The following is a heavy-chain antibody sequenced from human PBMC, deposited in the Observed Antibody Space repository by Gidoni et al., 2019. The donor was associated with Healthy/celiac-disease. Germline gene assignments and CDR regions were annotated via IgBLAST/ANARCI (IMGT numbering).Heavy chain of an antibody. Sequence: QLQLQESCPGLVKPSETLSLTCAVSGGSIISSNYYWGWIRQPPGKGLEWIGTFYYSGSTYDNPSLKSRVTISLDTSTNQFSLKLSSVTAADTAVYYCAIGSYDILTGYYPPAYYYYGMDVWGQGTTVTVSS. J-gene: IGHJ6*02. D-gene: IGHD3-9*01. CDR2: FYYSGST. CDR1: GGSIISSNYY. V-gene: IGHV4-39*07. CDR3: AIGSYDILTGYYPPAYYYYGMDV.